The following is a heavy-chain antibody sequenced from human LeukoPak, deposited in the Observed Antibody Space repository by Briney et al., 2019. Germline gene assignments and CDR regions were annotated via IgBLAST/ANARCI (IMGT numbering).Heavy chain of an antibody. V-gene: IGHV4-39*07. J-gene: IGHJ4*02. CDR1: GGSISSSSYY. CDR3: ARATNYDNYYFDY. D-gene: IGHD3-9*01. Sequence: SETLSLTCTVSGGSISSSSYYWGWIRQPPGKGLEWIGSIYYSGSTYYNPSLKSRVTISVDTSKNQFSLKLSSVTAADTAVYYCARATNYDNYYFDYWGQGTLVTVSS. CDR2: IYYSGST.